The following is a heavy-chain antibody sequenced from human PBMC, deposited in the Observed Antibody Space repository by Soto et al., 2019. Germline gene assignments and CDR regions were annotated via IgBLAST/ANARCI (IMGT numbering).Heavy chain of an antibody. Sequence: ESLKISWKGSGYSFTSYWIGWVRQMPGKGLEWMGIIYPCDSDTRYSPSFQGQVTISADRSISTAYLQGSSLKAADTAMYYCGRLRWGLVVNTPPPKWIDLSGQGTIITV. V-gene: IGHV5-51*01. CDR2: IYPCDSDT. J-gene: IGHJ5*02. CDR3: GRLRWGLVVNTPPPKWIDL. CDR1: GYSFTSYW. D-gene: IGHD2-8*02.